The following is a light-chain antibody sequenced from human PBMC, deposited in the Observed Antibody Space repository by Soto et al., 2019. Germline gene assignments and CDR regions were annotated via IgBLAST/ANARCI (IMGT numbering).Light chain of an antibody. V-gene: IGKV3-20*01. J-gene: IGKJ5*01. CDR1: QNIGSY. Sequence: TQSPATLSLSPGERATLSCRASQNIGSYLAWYQQKPGQAPRLLIYDASSRATGIPDRFSGSGSGTDFTLTTSRLEPEDFAVYYCQQYGNSPITFGQGTRLEIK. CDR3: QQYGNSPIT. CDR2: DAS.